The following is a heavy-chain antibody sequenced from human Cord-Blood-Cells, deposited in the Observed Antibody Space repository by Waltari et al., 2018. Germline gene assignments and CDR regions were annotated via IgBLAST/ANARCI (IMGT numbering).Heavy chain of an antibody. J-gene: IGHJ3*02. CDR3: ARARTGDDAFDI. CDR2: IYYSGST. D-gene: IGHD7-27*01. CDR1: GGSISSGGYY. Sequence: QVQLQESGPGLVKPSQTLSLTCTVSGGSISSGGYYWSWIRQHPGKGLEWIGYIYYSGSTYDHPSLKSRVTISVDTSKNQFSLKLSSVTAADTAVYYCARARTGDDAFDIWGQGTMVTVSS. V-gene: IGHV4-31*03.